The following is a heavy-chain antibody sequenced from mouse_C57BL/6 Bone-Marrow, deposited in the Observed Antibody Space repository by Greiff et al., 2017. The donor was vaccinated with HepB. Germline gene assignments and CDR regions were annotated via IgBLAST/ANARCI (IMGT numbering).Heavy chain of an antibody. J-gene: IGHJ3*01. D-gene: IGHD2-3*01. Sequence: EVQRVESGGGLVKPGGSLKLSCAASGFTFSDYGMHWVRQAPEKGLEWVAYISSGSSTIYYADTVKGRFTISRDNAKNTLFLQMTSLRSEDTAMYDCARVPDGYCLAWFAYWGQGTLVTVSA. CDR3: ARVPDGYCLAWFAY. CDR1: GFTFSDYG. V-gene: IGHV5-17*01. CDR2: ISSGSSTI.